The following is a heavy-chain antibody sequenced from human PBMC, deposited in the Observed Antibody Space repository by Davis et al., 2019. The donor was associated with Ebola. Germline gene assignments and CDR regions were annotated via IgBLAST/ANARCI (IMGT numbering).Heavy chain of an antibody. CDR1: GYTFSNYG. J-gene: IGHJ6*04. CDR2: ISPYNGNT. CDR3: ARDLFEEAALGYSYYGLDV. D-gene: IGHD6-6*01. V-gene: IGHV1-18*01. Sequence: ASVKVSRKASGYTFSNYGFKWVRQAPGQGLEWLGWISPYNGNTNYAQTFHDRVTMTTDTSTTTAYMELRSLRSDDTAMYFCARDLFEEAALGYSYYGLDVWGKGTTVTVSS.